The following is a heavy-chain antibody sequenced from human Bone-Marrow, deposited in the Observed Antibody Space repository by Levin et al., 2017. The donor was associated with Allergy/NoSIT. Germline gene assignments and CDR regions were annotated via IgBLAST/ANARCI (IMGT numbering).Heavy chain of an antibody. CDR3: ARLSRGYSYGNFDN. D-gene: IGHD5-18*01. V-gene: IGHV3-74*01. CDR1: GFTFRSYW. J-gene: IGHJ4*02. Sequence: GESLKISCAASGFTFRSYWMHWVRQVSGKGLVWVSRIDSDGSRTTYADSVKGRFSISRDNAKNTLYLQMNNLRAEDTALYYCARLSRGYSYGNFDNWGQGTLVTVSS. CDR2: IDSDGSRT.